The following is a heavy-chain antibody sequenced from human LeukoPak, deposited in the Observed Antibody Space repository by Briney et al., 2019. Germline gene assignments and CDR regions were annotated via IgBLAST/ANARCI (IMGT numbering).Heavy chain of an antibody. CDR3: ARVGCTSASCYGLGALDI. CDR2: INPNSGGA. Sequence: ASVKVSCKATGYTFTGCYMHVVRQAPGQGLEWMGWINPNSGGANYAQKFQGRVTMTRDSSIITAFMELNRLRSDDTAVYYCARVGCTSASCYGLGALDIWGQGTMVTVSS. D-gene: IGHD2-2*01. CDR1: GYTFTGCY. J-gene: IGHJ3*02. V-gene: IGHV1-2*02.